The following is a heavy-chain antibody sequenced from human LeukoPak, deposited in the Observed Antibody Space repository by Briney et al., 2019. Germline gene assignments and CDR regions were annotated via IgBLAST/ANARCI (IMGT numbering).Heavy chain of an antibody. J-gene: IGHJ6*03. CDR1: GGSISSGSYY. V-gene: IGHV4-61*02. CDR3: ARTTEGGYTYDYFYYYYMDV. Sequence: SSETLSLTCTVSGGSISSGSYYWSWIRQPAGEGLEWIGRIYTSGSSSYNPSLKSRVTISIDTSKNQFSLKLNSVTAADTAVYYCARTTEGGYTYDYFYYYYMDVWGKGTTVTISS. CDR2: IYTSGSS. D-gene: IGHD5-18*01.